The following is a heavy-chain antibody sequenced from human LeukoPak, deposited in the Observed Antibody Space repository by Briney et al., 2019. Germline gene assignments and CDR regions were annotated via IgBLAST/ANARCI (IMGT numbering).Heavy chain of an antibody. J-gene: IGHJ4*02. V-gene: IGHV3-15*01. CDR3: TTEYDFWSSSGRYFDY. CDR2: IKTKTDGGTI. Sequence: GGSLRLSCAASGFTFSSYAMSWVRQAPGKGLEWVGRIKTKTDGGTIDYAAPVKGRFTISRDDSKNTLYLQMNSLKTEDTAVYYCTTEYDFWSSSGRYFDYWGQGTLVTVSS. CDR1: GFTFSSYA. D-gene: IGHD3-3*01.